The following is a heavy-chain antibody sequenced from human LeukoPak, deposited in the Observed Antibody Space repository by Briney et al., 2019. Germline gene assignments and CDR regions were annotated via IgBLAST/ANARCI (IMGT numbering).Heavy chain of an antibody. CDR1: GFTVSSNY. CDR3: AKARAPLSTSCPGY. V-gene: IGHV3-53*01. D-gene: IGHD2-2*01. J-gene: IGHJ4*02. CDR2: IYSGGST. Sequence: GGSLRLSCAASGFTVSSNYMSWVRQAPGKGLEWVSVIYSGGSTYYADSVKGRFTISRDNSKNTLYLQMNSLRAEDTAVYYCAKARAPLSTSCPGYWGQGTLVTVSS.